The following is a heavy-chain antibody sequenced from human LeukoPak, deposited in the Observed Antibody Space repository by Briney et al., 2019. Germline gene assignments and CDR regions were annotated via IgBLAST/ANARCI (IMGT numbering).Heavy chain of an antibody. V-gene: IGHV1-46*01. Sequence: ASVKVSCKASGYTFTSYYMHWVRQAPGQGLEWMGIINPSGGNTNYAQKFQGRVTMTRDTSTSTVYMELSSLRSEDTAVYYCARGDHVRIYAESAFDIWGQGTMVTVSS. CDR1: GYTFTSYY. D-gene: IGHD5/OR15-5a*01. CDR2: INPSGGNT. CDR3: ARGDHVRIYAESAFDI. J-gene: IGHJ3*02.